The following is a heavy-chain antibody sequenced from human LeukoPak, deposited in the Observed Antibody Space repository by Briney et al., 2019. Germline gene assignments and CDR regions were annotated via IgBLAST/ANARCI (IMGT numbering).Heavy chain of an antibody. Sequence: NPSQTLSPTCTVSGDSISSGDYYWSWIRQPAGKGLEWIGRISSSGSTNYNPSLKSRVTISVDTSKNQFSLKLSSVTAADTAVYYCARSQWFVGYWGQGTLVTVSS. V-gene: IGHV4-61*02. D-gene: IGHD3-10*01. CDR2: ISSSGST. CDR1: GDSISSGDYY. J-gene: IGHJ4*02. CDR3: ARSQWFVGY.